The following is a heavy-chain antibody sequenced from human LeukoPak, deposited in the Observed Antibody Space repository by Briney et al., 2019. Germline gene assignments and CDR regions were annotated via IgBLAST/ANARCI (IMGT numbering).Heavy chain of an antibody. J-gene: IGHJ4*02. D-gene: IGHD3-10*01. CDR2: IGTAGDT. CDR1: GFTFSSYD. Sequence: GGSLRLSCAASGFTFSSYDMHWVRQATGKGLEWVSAIGTAGDTYYPGSVKGRFTISRENAKNSLYLQMNSLRAGDTAVYYYARDGRGGTFDYWGQGTLVTVSS. V-gene: IGHV3-13*01. CDR3: ARDGRGGTFDY.